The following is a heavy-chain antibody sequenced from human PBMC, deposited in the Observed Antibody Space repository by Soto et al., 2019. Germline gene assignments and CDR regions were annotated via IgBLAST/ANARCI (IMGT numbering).Heavy chain of an antibody. J-gene: IGHJ3*02. CDR2: ISYDGNKK. V-gene: IGHV3-30-3*01. D-gene: IGHD2-2*01. Sequence: QVQLVESGGGVVQPGTSLRLSCAASGFTFSSYAMHWVRQAPGKGLAWVAVISYDGNKKYYADSVKGRFTISRDNSKNTLYLQMNSLSAEDTAVYYCARVRSRDIVLVGAFDIWGQGTMVTVSS. CDR1: GFTFSSYA. CDR3: ARVRSRDIVLVGAFDI.